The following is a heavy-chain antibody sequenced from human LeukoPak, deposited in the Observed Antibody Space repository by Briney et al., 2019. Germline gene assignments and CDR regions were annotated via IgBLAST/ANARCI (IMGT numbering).Heavy chain of an antibody. D-gene: IGHD1-26*01. CDR1: GFAFSRYW. Sequence: PGGSLRLSCAASGFAFSRYWMNWVRQAPGKGLEWVANIKEDGSEKYYVDSVKGRFTISRDNAKNSLYLQMNSLRAEDTAVYYCARTPATSGRYYFDYWGQGTLVTVSS. CDR3: ARTPATSGRYYFDY. CDR2: IKEDGSEK. V-gene: IGHV3-7*01. J-gene: IGHJ4*02.